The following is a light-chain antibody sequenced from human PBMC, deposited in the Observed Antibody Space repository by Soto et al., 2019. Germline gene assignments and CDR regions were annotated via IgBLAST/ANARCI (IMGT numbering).Light chain of an antibody. Sequence: DIPMTQSPSTLSASVGDRVTITCRASQSVSYWLAWYQQKPGKAPKLLIHDASSLESGVPSRFRGGGSGQEFTLTISGLQPDDFATYYCQQYGFSFGPWTKVEMK. CDR2: DAS. J-gene: IGKJ3*01. V-gene: IGKV1-5*01. CDR1: QSVSYW. CDR3: QQYGFS.